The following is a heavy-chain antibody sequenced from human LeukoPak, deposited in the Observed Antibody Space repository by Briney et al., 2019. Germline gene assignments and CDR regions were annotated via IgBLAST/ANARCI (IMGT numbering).Heavy chain of an antibody. J-gene: IGHJ3*01. Sequence: ASVKVSCKFSGYTFTSYGLSWGRQTPGQGLEWMGWICINNGNKNYAQTLQDRVTFTTNTSTSTAYLELRTRKSDDPAVYYCASHYSDSTGYRRGAFDFWGQGTMVTISS. D-gene: IGHD3-22*01. V-gene: IGHV1-18*01. CDR2: ICINNGNK. CDR1: GYTFTSYG. CDR3: ASHYSDSTGYRRGAFDF.